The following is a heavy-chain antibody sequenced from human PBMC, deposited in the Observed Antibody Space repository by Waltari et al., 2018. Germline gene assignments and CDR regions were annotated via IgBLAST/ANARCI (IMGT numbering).Heavy chain of an antibody. Sequence: EVQLVESGGGLIQPGGSLRLSCAASGFTVSSNYMSWVRQAPGKGLEWVSGIYSGGSTYYADSVKGRFTISRDKSKDTLYLQMNSLRAEDTAVYYWARDADSYGFYYGMDVWGQGTTVTVSS. V-gene: IGHV3-53*01. CDR3: ARDADSYGFYYGMDV. J-gene: IGHJ6*02. CDR1: GFTVSSNY. D-gene: IGHD5-18*01. CDR2: IYSGGST.